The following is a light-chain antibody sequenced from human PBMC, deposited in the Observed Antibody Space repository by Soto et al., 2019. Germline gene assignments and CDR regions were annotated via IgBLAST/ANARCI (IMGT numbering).Light chain of an antibody. V-gene: IGKV3-11*01. CDR3: QQRSNWPPIT. CDR1: QSVSSY. J-gene: IGKJ5*01. CDR2: DAS. Sequence: LTQSPATLSLSPGESATLSCRASQSVSSYLAWYQQKPGQAPRLLIYDASNRATGIPARFSGSGSGTDFTLTISSLEPEDFAVYYCQQRSNWPPITFGQGTRLEIK.